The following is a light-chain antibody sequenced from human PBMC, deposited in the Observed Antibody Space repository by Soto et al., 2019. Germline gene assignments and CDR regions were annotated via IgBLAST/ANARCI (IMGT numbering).Light chain of an antibody. J-gene: IGKJ5*01. V-gene: IGKV3-15*01. CDR3: QQYNNWPPIT. CDR1: QSVSNSY. Sequence: ETVLTQSPGTLSLSPGERATLSCRASQSVSNSYLAWYQQKPGLAPRLLIYGASTRATGIPARFSGSGSGTEFTLTISSLQSEDFAVYYCQQYNNWPPITFGQGTRLEIK. CDR2: GAS.